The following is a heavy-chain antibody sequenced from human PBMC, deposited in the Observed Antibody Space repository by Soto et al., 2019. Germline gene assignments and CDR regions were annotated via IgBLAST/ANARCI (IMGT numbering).Heavy chain of an antibody. J-gene: IGHJ3*02. V-gene: IGHV4-31*03. Sequence: QVRLQESGPGLVKPSQTLSLTCRVSGDSTSRGGYYWSWIRQHPGKGLEWIGYIYWSGNTYFNPSLKSRGSISLGTSSNQFSLNLTSVTDADTAVYYCARGAADYGDAFDIWGQGTTVTVSS. CDR2: IYWSGNT. CDR1: GDSTSRGGYY. CDR3: ARGAADYGDAFDI. D-gene: IGHD4-17*01.